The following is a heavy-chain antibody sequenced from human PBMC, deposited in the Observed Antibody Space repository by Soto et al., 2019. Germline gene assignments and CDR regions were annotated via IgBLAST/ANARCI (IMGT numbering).Heavy chain of an antibody. CDR1: GFTFSSYA. CDR3: AKQVGSKAVAGPSDDY. V-gene: IGHV3-23*01. D-gene: IGHD6-19*01. CDR2: ISGSGGST. Sequence: LRLSCAASGFTFSSYAMSWVRQAPGKGLEWVSAISGSGGSTYYADSVKGRFTISRDNSKNTLYLQMNSLRAEDTAVYYCAKQVGSKAVAGPSDDYWGQGTLVTVSS. J-gene: IGHJ4*02.